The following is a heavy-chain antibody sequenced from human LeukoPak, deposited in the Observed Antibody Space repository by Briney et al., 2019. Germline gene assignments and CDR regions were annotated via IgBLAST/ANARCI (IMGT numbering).Heavy chain of an antibody. D-gene: IGHD3-22*01. Sequence: PGGSLRLSCAASGFTFSSSAMSWVRQAPGKGLYWVSAISGSGTGTYYADSVKGRFTISRDNSKNTLYLQMNSLRAEDTAVYYCARGGYYYDSSGYYVAFDIWGQGTMVTVSS. V-gene: IGHV3-23*01. CDR1: GFTFSSSA. J-gene: IGHJ3*02. CDR3: ARGGYYYDSSGYYVAFDI. CDR2: ISGSGTGT.